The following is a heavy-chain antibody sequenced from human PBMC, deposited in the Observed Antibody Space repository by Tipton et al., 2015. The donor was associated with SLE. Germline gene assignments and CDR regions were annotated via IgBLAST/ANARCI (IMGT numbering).Heavy chain of an antibody. Sequence: TLSLTCIVSGGSISSDTYYWSWLRQPAGKGLEWVGYIYYSGTTNYNPSLKSRVTISVDTSKNQFSLKLSSVTAADTAVYYCAARGDSGDYWGQGTLVTVSS. D-gene: IGHD3-10*01. CDR3: AARGDSGDY. V-gene: IGHV4-61*10. J-gene: IGHJ4*02. CDR2: IYYSGTT. CDR1: GGSISSDTYY.